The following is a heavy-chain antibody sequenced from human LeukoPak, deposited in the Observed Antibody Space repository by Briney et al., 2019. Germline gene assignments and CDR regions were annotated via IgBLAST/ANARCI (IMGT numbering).Heavy chain of an antibody. D-gene: IGHD3-10*01. Sequence: PGGSLRLSCVASGFTFNRYGVHWVRQAPGKGLEWVAVIWYDGRSEYYADSVKGRLAISRDNDKNTVNLQMNSLRAEDTAVYYCARDGSGLAVRGWFDFWGQGTLVTVSS. CDR2: IWYDGRSE. V-gene: IGHV3-33*01. CDR1: GFTFNRYG. CDR3: ARDGSGLAVRGWFDF. J-gene: IGHJ5*01.